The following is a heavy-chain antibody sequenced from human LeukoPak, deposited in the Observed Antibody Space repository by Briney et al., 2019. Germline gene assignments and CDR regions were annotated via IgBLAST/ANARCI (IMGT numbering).Heavy chain of an antibody. CDR1: GGSFSGYY. J-gene: IGHJ4*02. CDR3: ARRGSNVR. Sequence: SETLSLTCAAYGGSFSGYYWSWIRQPPGKGLEWIGEINHSGSTNYNPSLKSRVTISVDTSKNQFSLKLSSVTAADTAVYYCARRGSNVRWGQGTLVTVSS. V-gene: IGHV4-34*01. CDR2: INHSGST. D-gene: IGHD3-16*01.